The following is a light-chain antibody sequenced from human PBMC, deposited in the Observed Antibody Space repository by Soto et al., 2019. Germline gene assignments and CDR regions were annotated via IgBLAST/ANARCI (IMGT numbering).Light chain of an antibody. J-gene: IGLJ1*01. CDR1: SSDVGSYNL. CDR2: EVS. CDR3: SSYAGSSTLYV. Sequence: QSALTHPSSVSGSPGQSITISCTVTSSDVGSYNLVSWYQQHPGKAPKVMIYEVSKRPSGVSNRFSGSKSGNTASLTISGLQADDESDYYCSSYAGSSTLYVFGTGTKATVL. V-gene: IGLV2-23*02.